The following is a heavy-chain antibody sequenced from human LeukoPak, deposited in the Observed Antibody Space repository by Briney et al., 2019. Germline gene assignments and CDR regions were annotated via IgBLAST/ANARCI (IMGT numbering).Heavy chain of an antibody. D-gene: IGHD3-10*01. CDR1: GFTFSSYS. V-gene: IGHV3-48*04. CDR3: ARARDYYGSGSYNWFDP. J-gene: IGHJ5*02. CDR2: ISSSSSTI. Sequence: GGSLRLSFAASGFTFSSYSMNWVRQAPGKGLEWVSYISSSSSTIYYADYVKGRFTLSRDNAKNSLYLQMNSLRAEDTAVYYCARARDYYGSGSYNWFDPWGQGTLVTVSS.